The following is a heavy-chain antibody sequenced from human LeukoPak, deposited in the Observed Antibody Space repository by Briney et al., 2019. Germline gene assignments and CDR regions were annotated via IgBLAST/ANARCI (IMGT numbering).Heavy chain of an antibody. Sequence: SETLSLTCSVSGGSISSSSNYWGWIRQPPGKGLEWIGSIYYSRSTYYNPSLKSRVTISVETSKNQFSLKLSSVTAADTAVYYCARLGDVIGGWYYFDYWGQGTLVTVAS. J-gene: IGHJ4*02. CDR1: GGSISSSSNY. D-gene: IGHD6-19*01. V-gene: IGHV4-39*01. CDR3: ARLGDVIGGWYYFDY. CDR2: IYYSRST.